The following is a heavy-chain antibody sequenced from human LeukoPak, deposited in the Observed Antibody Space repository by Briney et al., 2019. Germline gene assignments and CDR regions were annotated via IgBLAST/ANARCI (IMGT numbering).Heavy chain of an antibody. Sequence: SQTLSLTCTVSGGSISSGDYYWSWIRQPPGKGLEWIGYIYYSGSTNYNPSLKSRVTISVDTSKNQFSLKLSSVTAADTAVYYCARAYCGGDCPFDYWGQGTLVTVSS. CDR2: IYYSGST. CDR3: ARAYCGGDCPFDY. D-gene: IGHD2-21*02. V-gene: IGHV4-30-4*08. J-gene: IGHJ4*02. CDR1: GGSISSGDYY.